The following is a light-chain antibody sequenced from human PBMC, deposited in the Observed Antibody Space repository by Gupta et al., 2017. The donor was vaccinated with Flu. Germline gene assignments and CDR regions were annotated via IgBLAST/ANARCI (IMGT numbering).Light chain of an antibody. CDR1: RSVLYTSNNKNY. V-gene: IGKV4-1*01. CDR2: WAS. J-gene: IGKJ1*01. Sequence: DIVMTQSPDSLAVSLGERATINCKSSRSVLYTSNNKNYLAWLQQKPGQPPKVVIYWASTRDSGVPDRFSGSGSGTDFTLTISGLQAEDVAVYYCQQDFTSPWTFGQGTKVEIK. CDR3: QQDFTSPWT.